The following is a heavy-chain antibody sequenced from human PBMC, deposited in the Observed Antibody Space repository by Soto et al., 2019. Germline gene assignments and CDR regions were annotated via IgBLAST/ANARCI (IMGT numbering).Heavy chain of an antibody. Sequence: QVQLVQSGAEVKKPGASVKVSCKASGYTFTSYGISWVRQAPGQWLEWMGCISAYNGNTNYAQKLQGRVTMTTDTSTSTAYRELRSLRSDDTAVYYCARDNGSGWFVYNWYFDLWGRGTLVTVSS. CDR3: ARDNGSGWFVYNWYFDL. CDR1: GYTFTSYG. J-gene: IGHJ2*01. CDR2: ISAYNGNT. D-gene: IGHD6-19*01. V-gene: IGHV1-18*01.